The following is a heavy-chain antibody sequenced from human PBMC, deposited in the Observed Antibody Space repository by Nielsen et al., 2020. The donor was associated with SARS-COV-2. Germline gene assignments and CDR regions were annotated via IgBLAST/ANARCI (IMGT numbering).Heavy chain of an antibody. J-gene: IGHJ4*02. V-gene: IGHV3-7*05. CDR2: IKQDGSEK. D-gene: IGHD2-21*02. Sequence: GESLKISCAASGFTFSSYWMSWVRQAPGKGLEWVANIKQDGSEKYYVDSVKGRFTISRDISRNTLNLQLDSLRVEDTAIYYCARKSGGDFYLDTWGQGTMVTVSS. CDR1: GFTFSSYW. CDR3: ARKSGGDFYLDT.